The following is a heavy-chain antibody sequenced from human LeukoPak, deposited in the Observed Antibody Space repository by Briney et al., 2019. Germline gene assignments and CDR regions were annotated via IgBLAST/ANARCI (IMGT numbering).Heavy chain of an antibody. CDR1: GGSVSSGSSF. J-gene: IGHJ4*02. Sequence: SETLSLTCTVSGGSVSSGSSFWSWIRQPPGKGLEWIGYIYHSGNTNYNPSLKSRVTISVDTSKSQLSLKLNSVTAADTAVYYCARDRNYYDSSGYYFANWGQGTLVTVST. V-gene: IGHV4-61*01. D-gene: IGHD3-22*01. CDR2: IYHSGNT. CDR3: ARDRNYYDSSGYYFAN.